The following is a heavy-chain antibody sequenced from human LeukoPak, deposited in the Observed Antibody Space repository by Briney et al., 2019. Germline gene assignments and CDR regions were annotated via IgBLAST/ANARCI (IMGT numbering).Heavy chain of an antibody. D-gene: IGHD3-3*01. Sequence: PGGSLRLSCAASGFTFSNCAMSWVRQAPGEGLEWVSTISGTGDTTYYADSLRGRLAISRDNSKNTLYLQMNSLKTEDTAVYYCITGDYDFWSGFYSPNHYFDYWGQGTLVTVSS. V-gene: IGHV3-23*01. CDR1: GFTFSNCA. CDR2: ISGTGDTT. CDR3: ITGDYDFWSGFYSPNHYFDY. J-gene: IGHJ4*02.